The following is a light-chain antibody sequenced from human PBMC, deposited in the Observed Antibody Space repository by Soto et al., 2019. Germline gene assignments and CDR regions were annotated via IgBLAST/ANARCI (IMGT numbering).Light chain of an antibody. CDR1: QRLLHSNGNNF. CDR3: MQALQTPYT. J-gene: IGKJ2*01. V-gene: IGKV2-28*01. Sequence: EIVMTQSPPSLTVTPGEPASISCRSSQRLLHSNGNNFLDWYLQKPGQSPQLLTYLGFNRASGVPDRVSGSGAGTDFTLKIGRVEAEDVGVYYCMQALQTPYTFGQGTKVDIK. CDR2: LGF.